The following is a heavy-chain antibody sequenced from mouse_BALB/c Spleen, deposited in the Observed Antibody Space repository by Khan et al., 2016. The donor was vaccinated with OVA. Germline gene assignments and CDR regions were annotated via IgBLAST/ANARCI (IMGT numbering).Heavy chain of an antibody. V-gene: IGHV2-9*02. CDR3: ARAFDNGAWFAY. Sequence: QVQLKESGPGLVAPSQTLSITCTVSGFSLSNYGVHWVRQPPGKGLEWLGVIWAGGRTNQNSALMSRLSISKDDSKTQIVLIMINLQTDDTTMYYCARAFDNGAWFAYWGQGTLVTVSA. CDR2: IWAGGRT. CDR1: GFSLSNYG. J-gene: IGHJ3*01. D-gene: IGHD1-1*01.